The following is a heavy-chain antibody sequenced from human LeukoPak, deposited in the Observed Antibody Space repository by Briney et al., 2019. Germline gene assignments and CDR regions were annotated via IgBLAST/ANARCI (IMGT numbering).Heavy chain of an antibody. V-gene: IGHV3-23*01. CDR2: ITSSGDGT. CDR1: GFTFTSYA. Sequence: PGGSLRLSCEASGFTFTSYAMHRVRQAPGKGLEWLSSITSSGDGTFYTDSLSGRFTISRDNAKKAVFLQMKSLRRGDSALYFCAKGTDTTGRQYFDIWGQGTLVTVSS. D-gene: IGHD2-8*02. CDR3: AKGTDTTGRQYFDI. J-gene: IGHJ4*02.